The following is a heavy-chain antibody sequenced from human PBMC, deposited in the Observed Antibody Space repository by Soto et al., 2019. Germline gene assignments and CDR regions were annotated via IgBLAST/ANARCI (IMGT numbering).Heavy chain of an antibody. J-gene: IGHJ5*02. CDR3: ARWWSGSRQGFDP. Sequence: QVQLQESGPGLVKPSQTLSLTCTVSGGSISSGDYYWSWIRQHPGKGLEWIGYIYYNPSLKSRVTISVDTSKNQFSLKLSSVTAADTAVYYCARWWSGSRQGFDPWGQGTLVTVSS. CDR2: IY. D-gene: IGHD3-3*01. CDR1: GGSISSGDYY. V-gene: IGHV4-31*03.